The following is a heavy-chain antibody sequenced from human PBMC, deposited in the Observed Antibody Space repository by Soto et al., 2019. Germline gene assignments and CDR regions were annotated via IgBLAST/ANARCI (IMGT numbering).Heavy chain of an antibody. Sequence: QVQLVQSGAEVKKPGASVKVSCKASGYTFTSYAMHWVRQAPGQRLEWMGWINACNGNTKYSQKFQGRVTITRDTSASTAYMELSSLRSEDTAVYYCATHQLGGGYWGQGTLVTVSS. J-gene: IGHJ4*02. D-gene: IGHD2-2*01. V-gene: IGHV1-3*01. CDR2: INACNGNT. CDR3: ATHQLGGGY. CDR1: GYTFTSYA.